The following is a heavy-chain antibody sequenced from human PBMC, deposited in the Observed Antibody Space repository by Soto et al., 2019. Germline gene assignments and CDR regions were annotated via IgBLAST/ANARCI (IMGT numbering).Heavy chain of an antibody. D-gene: IGHD4-4*01. CDR1: GFTFSSYG. CDR3: AKSLTRGTTVTYGMDV. J-gene: IGHJ6*02. CDR2: IWYDGSNK. V-gene: IGHV3-33*06. Sequence: GGSLRLSCAASGFTFSSYGMHWVRQAPGKGLEWVAVIWYDGSNKYYADSVKGRFTISRDNSKNTLYLQMNSLRAEDTAVYYCAKSLTRGTTVTYGMDVWGQGTTVTVSS.